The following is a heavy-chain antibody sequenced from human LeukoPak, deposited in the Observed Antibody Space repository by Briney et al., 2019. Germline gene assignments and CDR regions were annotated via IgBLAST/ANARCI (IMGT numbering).Heavy chain of an antibody. CDR2: ISSSGSTI. CDR3: AELGITMIGGV. CDR1: GFTFSSYE. V-gene: IGHV3-48*03. Sequence: GGSLRLSCAASGFTFSSYEMNWVRQAPGKGLVWVSYISSSGSTIYYADSVKGRFTISRDKAKNSLYLQMNSLRAEDTAVYYCAELGITMIGGVWGKGTTVTISS. J-gene: IGHJ6*04. D-gene: IGHD3-10*02.